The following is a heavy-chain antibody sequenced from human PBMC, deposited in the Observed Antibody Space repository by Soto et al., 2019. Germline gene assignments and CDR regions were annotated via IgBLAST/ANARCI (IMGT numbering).Heavy chain of an antibody. Sequence: QVQLQESGPGLVKPSDTLSLTCAVSGYSISSSNWWGWIRQPPGKGLEWIGYIYYSGTTYYNPSLKSRVTMSVHTSKIQFSLELTAVTAVDTAVYYCARREFQGPIDYWGQGTLVTVSS. J-gene: IGHJ4*02. CDR2: IYYSGTT. CDR1: GYSISSSNW. D-gene: IGHD3-10*01. V-gene: IGHV4-28*01. CDR3: ARREFQGPIDY.